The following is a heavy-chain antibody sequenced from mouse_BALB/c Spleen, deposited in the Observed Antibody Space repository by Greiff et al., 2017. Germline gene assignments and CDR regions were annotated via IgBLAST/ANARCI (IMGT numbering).Heavy chain of an antibody. J-gene: IGHJ4*01. CDR3: ARGGGYYGSSYAAMDY. V-gene: IGHV5-6-5*01. Sequence: EVKVVESGGGLVKPGGSLKLSCAASGFTFSSYAMSWVRQTPEKRLEWVASISSGGSTYYPDSVKGRFTISRDNARNILYLQMSSLRSEDTAMYYCARGGGYYGSSYAAMDYWGQGTSVTVSS. D-gene: IGHD1-1*01. CDR1: GFTFSSYA. CDR2: ISSGGST.